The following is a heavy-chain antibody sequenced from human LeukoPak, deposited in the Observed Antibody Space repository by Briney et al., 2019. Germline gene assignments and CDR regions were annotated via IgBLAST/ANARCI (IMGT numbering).Heavy chain of an antibody. CDR3: ARDGLYCSGGSCLPALLDY. V-gene: IGHV3-21*01. J-gene: IGHJ4*02. D-gene: IGHD2-15*01. CDR2: ISSSSSYI. CDR1: GFTFSSYS. Sequence: PGGSLRLSCAASGFTFSSYSMNWVRQAPGKGLEWVSSISSSSSYIYYADSVKGRFTISRDNAKNSLYLQMNSLRAEDTAVYYCARDGLYCSGGSCLPALLDYWGQGTLVTVSS.